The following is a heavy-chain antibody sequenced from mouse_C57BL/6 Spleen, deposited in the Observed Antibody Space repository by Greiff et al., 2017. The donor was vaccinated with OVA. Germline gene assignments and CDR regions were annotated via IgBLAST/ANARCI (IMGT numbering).Heavy chain of an antibody. Sequence: QVQLQQPGAELVMPGASVKLSCKASGYTFTSYWMHWVKQRPGQGLEWIGELDPSDSYPNYNQKFKGKSTLTVDKSSSTAYMQLSSLTSEDSAVYYGASKGAMGYYAMDYWGQGTSVTVSS. CDR2: LDPSDSYP. J-gene: IGHJ4*01. V-gene: IGHV1-69*01. CDR3: ASKGAMGYYAMDY. CDR1: GYTFTSYW.